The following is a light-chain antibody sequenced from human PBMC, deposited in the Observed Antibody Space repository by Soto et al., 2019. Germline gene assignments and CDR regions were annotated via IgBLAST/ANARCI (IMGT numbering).Light chain of an antibody. CDR3: QQYDNHPSRFT. J-gene: IGKJ3*01. CDR2: DAP. Sequence: DIPMTQSPSSLSASVGDRVTITCQASQDITNYLNWYPQKPGKAPKLLIDDAPNLETGVPSRFSGSGSGRDFTFNISSLQPEDIATNHCQQYDNHPSRFTFGPGTKVDIK. CDR1: QDITNY. V-gene: IGKV1-33*01.